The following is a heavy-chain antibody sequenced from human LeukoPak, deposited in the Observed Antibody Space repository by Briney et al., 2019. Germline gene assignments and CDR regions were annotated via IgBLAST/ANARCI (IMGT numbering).Heavy chain of an antibody. D-gene: IGHD1-1*01. CDR1: GGSFSGYY. J-gene: IGHJ4*02. Sequence: SETLSLTCAVYGGSFSGYYWSWIRQPPGKGLEWIGEINHSGSTNYNPSLKSRVTISVDTSKNQFSLKLSSVTAADTAVYYCASLRIRGWYNWNGHGTPDYWGQGTLVTVSS. V-gene: IGHV4-34*01. CDR2: INHSGST. CDR3: ASLRIRGWYNWNGHGTPDY.